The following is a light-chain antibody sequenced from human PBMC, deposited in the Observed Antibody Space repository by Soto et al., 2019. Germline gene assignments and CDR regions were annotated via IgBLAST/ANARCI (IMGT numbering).Light chain of an antibody. CDR1: SSDVGYYNY. CDR3: CSYAGSNNFVL. J-gene: IGLJ2*01. CDR2: EAT. V-gene: IGLV2-8*01. Sequence: VLTQPPSASGSPGQSVTISCTGTSSDVGYYNYVSWYQQHPGKAPKLMIYEATKRPSGVPDRFSGSKSGNTASLTVSGLQAEDAADYYCCSYAGSNNFVLFGGGTKLTVL.